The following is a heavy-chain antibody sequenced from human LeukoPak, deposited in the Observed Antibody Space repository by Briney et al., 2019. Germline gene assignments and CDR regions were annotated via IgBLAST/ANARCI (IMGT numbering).Heavy chain of an antibody. D-gene: IGHD4-23*01. CDR3: ASSSVVREDY. Sequence: PGGSLRLSCAASGFTFSNYAMSWVRQAPGKGLEWVSAISGSGGSTYYADSVKGRFNISRDNSKNTLHLQMNSLRAEDTAVYYCASSSVVREDYWGQGTLVTVSS. V-gene: IGHV3-23*01. J-gene: IGHJ4*02. CDR1: GFTFSNYA. CDR2: ISGSGGST.